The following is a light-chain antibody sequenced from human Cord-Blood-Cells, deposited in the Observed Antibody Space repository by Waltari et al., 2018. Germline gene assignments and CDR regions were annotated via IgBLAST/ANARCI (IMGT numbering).Light chain of an antibody. Sequence: DIQMTQSPCYLSASVGVRVTITCQASQSISSYLNWYQQKPGKAPKLLIYAASSLQSGVPSRFSGSGSGADFTLTINSLQPEDFATYYCQQSYSTPLTFGGGTKVEIK. CDR2: AAS. J-gene: IGKJ4*01. CDR3: QQSYSTPLT. CDR1: QSISSY. V-gene: IGKV1-39*01.